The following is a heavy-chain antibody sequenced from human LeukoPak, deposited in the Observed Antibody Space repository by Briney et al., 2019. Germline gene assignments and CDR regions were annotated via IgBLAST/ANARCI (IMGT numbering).Heavy chain of an antibody. V-gene: IGHV1-2*02. Sequence: GASVKVSCKASGYAFTGYYMHWVRQAPGQGLEWMGWINPNSGGTNYAQKFQGRVTMTRDTSISTAYMELSRLRSDDTAAYYCARGRYSGYERPVWYFDLWGRGTLVTVSS. CDR1: GYAFTGYY. CDR2: INPNSGGT. D-gene: IGHD5-12*01. CDR3: ARGRYSGYERPVWYFDL. J-gene: IGHJ2*01.